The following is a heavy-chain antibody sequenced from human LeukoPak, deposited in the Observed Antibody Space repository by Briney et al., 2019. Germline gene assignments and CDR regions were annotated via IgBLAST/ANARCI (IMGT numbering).Heavy chain of an antibody. D-gene: IGHD6-25*01. CDR2: ISYSGST. Sequence: PSETLSLTCTVSGGSVSSGYYYWSWIRQPPGKNLEWIGYISYSGSTSYTPSLESRVSISVDTSKNHFSLKLNSVTAADTAIYYCARVTPGYTGGGADYYYMDVWGNGTTVTVSS. J-gene: IGHJ6*03. CDR1: GGSVSSGYYY. CDR3: ARVTPGYTGGGADYYYMDV. V-gene: IGHV4-30-4*08.